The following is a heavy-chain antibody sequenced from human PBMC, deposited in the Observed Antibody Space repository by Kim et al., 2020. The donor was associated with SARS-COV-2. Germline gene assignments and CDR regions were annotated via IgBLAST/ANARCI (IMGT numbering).Heavy chain of an antibody. J-gene: IGHJ4*02. V-gene: IGHV4-59*13. CDR1: GGSISSYY. CDR3: ARASRIITMVRGVITYFDY. Sequence: SETLSLTCTVSGGSISSYYWSWIRQPPGKGLEWIGYIYYSGSTNYNPSLKSRVTISVDTSKNQFSLKLSSVTAADTAVYYCARASRIITMVRGVITYFDYWGQGTLVTVSS. CDR2: IYYSGST. D-gene: IGHD3-10*01.